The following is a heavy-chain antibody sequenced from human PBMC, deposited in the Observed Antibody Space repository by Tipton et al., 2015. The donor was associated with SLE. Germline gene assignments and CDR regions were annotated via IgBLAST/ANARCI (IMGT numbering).Heavy chain of an antibody. D-gene: IGHD6-13*01. CDR3: ARDLGAADYYFDY. J-gene: IGHJ4*02. CDR2: IYYSGST. CDR1: GGSISSYY. Sequence: TLSLTCTVSGGSISSYYWSWIRQPPGKGLEWIGYIYYSGSTNYNPSLKSRVTISVDTSKNQFSLKLSFVTAADTAVYYCARDLGAADYYFDYWGQGTLVTVSS. V-gene: IGHV4-59*01.